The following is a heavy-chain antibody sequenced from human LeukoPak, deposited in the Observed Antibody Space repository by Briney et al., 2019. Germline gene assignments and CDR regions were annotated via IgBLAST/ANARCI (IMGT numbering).Heavy chain of an antibody. D-gene: IGHD3-22*01. V-gene: IGHV3-30*02. CDR2: IWYDGSNK. Sequence: GGSLRLSCGASGFTFSSYAMHWVRQAPDKGLEWVAVIWYDGSNKYYADSVKDRFTISRDNSKNTLYLQMNSLRAEDTALYYCAKDISGYYSFDYWGQGNLVTVSS. CDR3: AKDISGYYSFDY. J-gene: IGHJ4*02. CDR1: GFTFSSYA.